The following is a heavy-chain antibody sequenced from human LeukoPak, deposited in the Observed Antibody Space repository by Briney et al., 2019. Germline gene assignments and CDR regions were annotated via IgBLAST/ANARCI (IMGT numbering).Heavy chain of an antibody. CDR3: ARERHPYGMDV. J-gene: IGHJ6*02. V-gene: IGHV3-53*01. Sequence: GGSLRLSCAASGFAVSSKYMTWVRQVPGKGLEWVSVTYNGGSTNYADSVKGRFTISRDTSKNTLYLQMNSLGAEDTAVYYCARERHPYGMDVWGQGTTVTVSS. CDR1: GFAVSSKY. CDR2: TYNGGST.